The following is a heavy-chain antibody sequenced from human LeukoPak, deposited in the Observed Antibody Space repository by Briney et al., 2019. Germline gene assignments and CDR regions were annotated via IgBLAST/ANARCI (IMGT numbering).Heavy chain of an antibody. CDR3: AKDFAPSSITMIVVVIGYYFDY. J-gene: IGHJ4*02. V-gene: IGHV3-30-3*01. Sequence: GGSLRLSCATSGFTLTSYTMHWVRQAPGKGLEWVAVVSYDGTKISYADSVKGRFTMSRDNSKNTLYLQMNSLRAEDTAVYYCAKDFAPSSITMIVVVIGYYFDYWGQGTLVTVSS. D-gene: IGHD3-22*01. CDR2: VSYDGTKI. CDR1: GFTLTSYT.